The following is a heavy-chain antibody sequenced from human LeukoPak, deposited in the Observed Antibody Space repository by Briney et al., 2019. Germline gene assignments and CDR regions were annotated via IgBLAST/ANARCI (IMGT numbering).Heavy chain of an antibody. V-gene: IGHV3-9*01. J-gene: IGHJ5*02. D-gene: IGHD3-22*01. CDR3: ASFLSSGYYQTWYDP. CDR2: ISWNSGSI. CDR1: GFTLSSYA. Sequence: GGSLRLSCVVSGFTLSSYAMHWVRHAPGKGLEWVSGISWNSGSIVYADSVKGRFTISRDNAKNSLYLQMNSLRAEDTAVYYCASFLSSGYYQTWYDPWGQGTLVTVSS.